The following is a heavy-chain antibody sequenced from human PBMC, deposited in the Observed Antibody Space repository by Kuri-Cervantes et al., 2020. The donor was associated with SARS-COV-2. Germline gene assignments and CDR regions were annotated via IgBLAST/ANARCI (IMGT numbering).Heavy chain of an antibody. CDR1: GGTFSSYA. D-gene: IGHD3-22*01. J-gene: IGHJ4*02. Sequence: SVKVSCKASGGTFSSYAISWARQAPGQGLEWMGGIIPIFGTANYAQKFQCRVTITADKSTSTAYMELSSLRSEDTAVYYCARVADSSGYYGSGDYWGQGTLVTVSS. CDR3: ARVADSSGYYGSGDY. CDR2: IIPIFGTA. V-gene: IGHV1-69*06.